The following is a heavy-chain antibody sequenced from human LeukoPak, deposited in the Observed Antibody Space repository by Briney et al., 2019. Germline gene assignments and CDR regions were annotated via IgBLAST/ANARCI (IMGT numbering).Heavy chain of an antibody. D-gene: IGHD2-15*01. J-gene: IGHJ4*02. Sequence: SETLSLTCTVSGGSISSYYWSWIRQPPGKGLEWIGYIYYSGSTNYNPSLKSRVTISVDTAKNQFSLKLSSVTAADTAVYYCARIRVPCYHDFWGQGTLVTVSS. CDR2: IYYSGST. V-gene: IGHV4-59*08. CDR3: ARIRVPCYHDF. CDR1: GGSISSYY.